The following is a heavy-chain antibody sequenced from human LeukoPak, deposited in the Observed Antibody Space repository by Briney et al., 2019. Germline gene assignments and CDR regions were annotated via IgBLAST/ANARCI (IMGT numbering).Heavy chain of an antibody. D-gene: IGHD3-10*01. CDR1: GGSISSSSYY. J-gene: IGHJ5*02. CDR3: ARRRLLWFGELFIPNWFDP. V-gene: IGHV4-39*07. CDR2: IYYSGST. Sequence: PSETLSLTCTVSGGSISSSSYYWGWIRQPPGEGLEWIGSIYYSGSTYYNPSLKSRVTISVDTSKNQFSLKLSSVTAADTAVYYCARRRLLWFGELFIPNWFDPWGQGTLVTVSS.